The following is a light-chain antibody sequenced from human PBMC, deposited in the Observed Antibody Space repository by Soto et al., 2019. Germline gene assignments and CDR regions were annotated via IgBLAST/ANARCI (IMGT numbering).Light chain of an antibody. V-gene: IGLV2-14*01. CDR3: SSSAITSAPIYV. CDR1: NRDVGSYNY. Sequence: QAVRSEPACVSGSPGQSITISCTGTNRDVGSYNYVSWYQHHPGKAPKLMISEVSNRPSGISNRFSGSKSGDTAFLIISGLQAEDEADYYCSSSAITSAPIYVFGTGTKVTVL. J-gene: IGLJ1*01. CDR2: EVS.